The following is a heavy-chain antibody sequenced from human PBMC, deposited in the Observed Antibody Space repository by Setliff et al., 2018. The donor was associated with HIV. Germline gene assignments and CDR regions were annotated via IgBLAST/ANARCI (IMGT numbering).Heavy chain of an antibody. V-gene: IGHV5-51*01. CDR2: IYGDGSDP. D-gene: IGHD1-1*01. CDR1: GYKFTDYW. Sequence: PGESLKISCKGFGYKFTDYWVGWVRQMPGEGLEWMGVIYGDGSDPRYSPSFQGQVTISVDKSITTAYLQWSSLKASDTAMYYCARHGLAGTPWDNWFDPWGQGTLVTVSS. CDR3: ARHGLAGTPWDNWFDP. J-gene: IGHJ5*02.